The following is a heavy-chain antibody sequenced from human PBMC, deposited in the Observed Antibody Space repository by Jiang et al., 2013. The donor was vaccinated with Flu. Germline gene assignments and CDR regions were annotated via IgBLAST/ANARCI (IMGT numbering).Heavy chain of an antibody. Sequence: LEWVANIREDGSETYYADSVKGRFTISRDNAKNSLYLQMNSLRAEDSAVYYCARENYGDYYFDSWGQGTLVTVSS. J-gene: IGHJ4*02. CDR2: IREDGSET. CDR3: ARENYGDYYFDS. V-gene: IGHV3-7*01. D-gene: IGHD4-17*01.